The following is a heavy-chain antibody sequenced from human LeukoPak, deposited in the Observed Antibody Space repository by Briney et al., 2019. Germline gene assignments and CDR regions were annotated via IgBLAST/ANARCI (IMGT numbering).Heavy chain of an antibody. J-gene: IGHJ3*02. CDR2: INPNSGGT. D-gene: IGHD6-6*01. V-gene: IGHV1-2*06. CDR3: ARVGGSASVLSAFDI. CDR1: GYTFTGYY. Sequence: ASVKVSCKASGYTFTGYYMHWVRQAPGQGLEWMGRINPNSGGTNYAQKFQGRVTMTRDTSISTAYMELSRLRSDDTAVYYCARVGGSASVLSAFDIWGQGTVVTVSS.